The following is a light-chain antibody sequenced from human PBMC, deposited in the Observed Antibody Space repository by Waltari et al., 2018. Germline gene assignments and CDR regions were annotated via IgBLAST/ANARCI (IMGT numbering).Light chain of an antibody. V-gene: IGKV1-12*01. J-gene: IGKJ1*01. Sequence: DIQMTQSPSSVSASVGDRVTITCRASQDVKYWLAWYQQRPGKAPKLLIFHASSLESGVPSRFSGSGSGTEFTLTISSLQPEDFATDFCQQANSFPRTFGQGTKVEI. CDR2: HAS. CDR1: QDVKYW. CDR3: QQANSFPRT.